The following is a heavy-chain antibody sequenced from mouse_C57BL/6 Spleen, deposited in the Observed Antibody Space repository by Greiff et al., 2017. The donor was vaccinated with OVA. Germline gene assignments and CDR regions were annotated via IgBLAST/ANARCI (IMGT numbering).Heavy chain of an antibody. D-gene: IGHD2-4*01. CDR3: ARGDDYVFFDY. Sequence: VQLQQSGPELVKPGASVKISCKASGYSFTGYYMHWVKQSSEKSLEWLGEINPSTGGTSYNQKFKGKATLTVDKSSSTAYMQLKSLTSEDSAVYYCARGDDYVFFDYWGQGTTLTVSS. J-gene: IGHJ2*01. CDR2: INPSTGGT. V-gene: IGHV1-43*01. CDR1: GYSFTGYY.